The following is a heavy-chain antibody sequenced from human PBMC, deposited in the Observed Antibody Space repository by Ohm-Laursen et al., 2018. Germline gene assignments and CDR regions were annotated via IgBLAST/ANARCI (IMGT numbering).Heavy chain of an antibody. Sequence: SLRLSCTASEFSFSSYGMHWVRQAPGKGLDWVAAISYDGSNKYYGDSVKGRFTMSRDNSKNTLYLHMNSLRAEDTAVYYCAKDIGTLRGVTAYGMDVWGQGTTVTVSS. CDR2: ISYDGSNK. D-gene: IGHD3-10*01. J-gene: IGHJ6*02. CDR3: AKDIGTLRGVTAYGMDV. V-gene: IGHV3-30*18. CDR1: EFSFSSYG.